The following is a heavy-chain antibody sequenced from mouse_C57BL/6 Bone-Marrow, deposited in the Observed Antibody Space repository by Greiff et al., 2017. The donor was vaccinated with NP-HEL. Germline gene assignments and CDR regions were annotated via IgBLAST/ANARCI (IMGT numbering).Heavy chain of an antibody. Sequence: VQLKESGGGLVQPGGSLKLSCAASGFTFSDYYMYWVRQTPEKRLEWVAYISNGGGSTYYPDTVKGRFTISRDNAKNTLYLQMSRLKSEDTAMYYCARQNWEDGFDYWGQGTTLTVSS. CDR2: ISNGGGST. D-gene: IGHD4-1*01. V-gene: IGHV5-12*01. J-gene: IGHJ2*01. CDR1: GFTFSDYY. CDR3: ARQNWEDGFDY.